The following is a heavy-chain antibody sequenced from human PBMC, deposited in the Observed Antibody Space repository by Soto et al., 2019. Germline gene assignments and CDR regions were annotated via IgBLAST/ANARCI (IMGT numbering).Heavy chain of an antibody. Sequence: SATLSLTCTVSGASISGFYWRWIRQSAGKGLAWIGRIYATGTTDYNPSLKSRVMMSVDTSKKQFSLKLRSVNAADTTVYYCVRDGTKTLRDWLDPWGQGISVTVSS. CDR2: IYATGTT. J-gene: IGHJ5*02. CDR3: VRDGTKTLRDWLDP. V-gene: IGHV4-4*07. CDR1: GASISGFY. D-gene: IGHD1-1*01.